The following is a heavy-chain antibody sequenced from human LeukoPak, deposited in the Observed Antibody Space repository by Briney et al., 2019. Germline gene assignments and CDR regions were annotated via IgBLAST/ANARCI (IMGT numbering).Heavy chain of an antibody. D-gene: IGHD3-22*01. CDR1: GYTFINNW. CDR2: INPNSGGT. Sequence: ASVKVSCKASGYTFINNWMHWVRQAPGQGLEWMGWINPNSGGTNYAQKFQGRVTMTRDTSISTAYMELSSLRSEDTAVYYCATYYYDSSGYSLLDYWGQGTLVTVSS. V-gene: IGHV1-2*02. CDR3: ATYYYDSSGYSLLDY. J-gene: IGHJ4*02.